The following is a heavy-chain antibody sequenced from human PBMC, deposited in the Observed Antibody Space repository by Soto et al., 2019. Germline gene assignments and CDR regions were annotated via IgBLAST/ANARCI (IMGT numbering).Heavy chain of an antibody. V-gene: IGHV4-31*03. J-gene: IGHJ5*02. CDR2: IYYSGTT. CDR3: ARCSLVVVPAPGFDP. D-gene: IGHD2-2*01. Sequence: SETLSLTCTVSGGSISSGGYYWSWIRQHPGKGLEWIGYIYYSGTTYYNPSLKSRVTISADTSKNQFSLKLSSVSAADTALYYCARCSLVVVPAPGFDPWGRGTLVTVSS. CDR1: GGSISSGGYY.